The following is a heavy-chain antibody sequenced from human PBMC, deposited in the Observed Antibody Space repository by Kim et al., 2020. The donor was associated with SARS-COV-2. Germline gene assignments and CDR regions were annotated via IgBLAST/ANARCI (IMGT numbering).Heavy chain of an antibody. CDR2: ISAYNGNT. CDR1: GYTFTSYG. Sequence: ASVKVSCKASGYTFTSYGISWVRQAPGQGLEWMGWISAYNGNTNYAQKLQGRVTMTTDTSTSTAYMELRSLRSDDMAVYYCARDLGYCSSTSCYEGDYWGQGTLVTVSS. CDR3: ARDLGYCSSTSCYEGDY. J-gene: IGHJ4*02. D-gene: IGHD2-2*01. V-gene: IGHV1-18*03.